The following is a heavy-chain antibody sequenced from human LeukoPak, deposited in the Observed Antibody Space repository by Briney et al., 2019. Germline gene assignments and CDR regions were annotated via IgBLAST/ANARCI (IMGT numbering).Heavy chain of an antibody. V-gene: IGHV3-30*18. CDR3: AKDMGYYYGSGSYPPENDY. Sequence: GGSLRLSCAASGFTFSRYGMHWVRQAPGKGLEWVAVVSFEGSNKYYADSVKGRFSISRDNSKNRLSLQMNSLRVEDTAVYYCAKDMGYYYGSGSYPPENDYWGQGTLVTVSS. CDR2: VSFEGSNK. J-gene: IGHJ4*02. D-gene: IGHD3-10*01. CDR1: GFTFSRYG.